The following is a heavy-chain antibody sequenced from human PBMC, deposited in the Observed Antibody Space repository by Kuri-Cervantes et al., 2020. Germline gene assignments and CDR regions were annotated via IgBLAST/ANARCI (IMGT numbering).Heavy chain of an antibody. J-gene: IGHJ4*02. CDR2: FDPEDGET. D-gene: IGHD4-23*01. Sequence: ASVKVSCKVSGYTLTELSMHWLRQAPGKGLEWMGGFDPEDGETIYAQKFQGRVTMTEDTSTDTAYMELSSPRSEDTAVYYCTTVGNQRILYYFDYWGQGTLVTVSS. CDR1: GYTLTELS. V-gene: IGHV1-24*01. CDR3: TTVGNQRILYYFDY.